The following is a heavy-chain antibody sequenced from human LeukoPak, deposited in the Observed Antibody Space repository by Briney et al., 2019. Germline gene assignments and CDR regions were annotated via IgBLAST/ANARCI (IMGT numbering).Heavy chain of an antibody. D-gene: IGHD1-26*01. CDR2: IYSGGST. J-gene: IGHJ5*02. CDR3: ARAAIVGAPFDP. Sequence: GGSLRLSCAASGFTVSSNYMSWVRQAPGKGLEWVSVIYSGGSTYYADSVKGRFTISRDNSKNTLYLQMNSLRAEDTAVYYCARAAIVGAPFDPWGQGTLVTVSS. CDR1: GFTVSSNY. V-gene: IGHV3-53*01.